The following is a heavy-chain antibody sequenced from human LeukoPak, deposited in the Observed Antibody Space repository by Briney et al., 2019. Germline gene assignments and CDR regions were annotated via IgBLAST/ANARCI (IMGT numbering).Heavy chain of an antibody. CDR3: ARDSPYYYGSGSYYNCLDY. Sequence: GASVKVSCKASGYTFTGYYMHWVRQAPGQGLEWMGWINPNSGGTNYAQKFQGRVTMTRDTSISTVYMELSRLRSDDTAVYYCARDSPYYYGSGSYYNCLDYWGQGTLVTVSS. D-gene: IGHD3-10*01. CDR2: INPNSGGT. V-gene: IGHV1-2*02. CDR1: GYTFTGYY. J-gene: IGHJ4*02.